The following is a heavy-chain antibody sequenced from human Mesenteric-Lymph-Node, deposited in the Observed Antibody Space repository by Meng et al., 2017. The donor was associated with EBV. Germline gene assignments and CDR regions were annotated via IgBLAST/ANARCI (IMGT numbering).Heavy chain of an antibody. CDR3: ARGPQQWLADY. Sequence: QVQLVQSGAEVGKPGASGKVSCKASGYTFTSYGFSWVRQAPGQGLEWMGWISAYNGNTDYAQKFQDRVTLTTDTSTSTAYMELRSLRSDDTAVYYCARGPQQWLADYWGQGTLVTVSS. V-gene: IGHV1-18*01. J-gene: IGHJ4*02. CDR1: GYTFTSYG. D-gene: IGHD6-19*01. CDR2: ISAYNGNT.